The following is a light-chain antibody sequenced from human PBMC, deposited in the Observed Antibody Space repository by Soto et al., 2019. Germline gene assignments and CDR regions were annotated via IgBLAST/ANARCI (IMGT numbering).Light chain of an antibody. V-gene: IGKV1-5*01. Sequence: DIQVTQSPSTLSASVGDRVTITCRASQSTSFWLAWYQQKPGKAPKLLIYDASSLEPGVPSRFSGSGSGTEFTLTIRSLQPDDFATYSCQQYNTYSPTFGQGTKVDIK. J-gene: IGKJ1*01. CDR1: QSTSFW. CDR3: QQYNTYSPT. CDR2: DAS.